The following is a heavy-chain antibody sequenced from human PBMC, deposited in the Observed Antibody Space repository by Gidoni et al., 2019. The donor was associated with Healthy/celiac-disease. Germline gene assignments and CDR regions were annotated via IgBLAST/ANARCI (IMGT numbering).Heavy chain of an antibody. CDR3: AKGANYYDSSGYYFTPFCFDY. D-gene: IGHD3-22*01. CDR2: IRGSVGRT. V-gene: IGHV3-23*01. Sequence: EVQLLESGGGLVQPGGSLRLSCAASGFTFSSYAMIWVRKAPGKGLEWVSAIRGSVGRTYYADSVKGRFTISRDNSKNTLYLQMNSLRAEDTAVYYCAKGANYYDSSGYYFTPFCFDYWGQGTLVTVSS. CDR1: GFTFSSYA. J-gene: IGHJ4*02.